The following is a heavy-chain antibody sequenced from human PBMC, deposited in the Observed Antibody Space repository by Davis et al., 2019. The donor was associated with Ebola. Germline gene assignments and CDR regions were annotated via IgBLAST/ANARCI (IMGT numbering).Heavy chain of an antibody. CDR1: GDSISSGDYY. CDR2: IYYSGST. Sequence: SETLSLTCTVSGDSISSGDYYWSWIRQSPGKGLEWIGYIYYSGSTYYNPSLKSRVTISEDTSKNQFSLKLSSVTAADTAVYYCARDCTHGGAFDIWGQGTMVTVSS. J-gene: IGHJ3*02. CDR3: ARDCTHGGAFDI. D-gene: IGHD2-8*01. V-gene: IGHV4-30-4*01.